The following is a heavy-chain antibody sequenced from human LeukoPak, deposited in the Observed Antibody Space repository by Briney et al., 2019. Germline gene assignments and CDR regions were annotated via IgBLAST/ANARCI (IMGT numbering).Heavy chain of an antibody. J-gene: IGHJ4*02. V-gene: IGHV3-7*03. D-gene: IGHD4-11*01. Sequence: GGSLRLSCVGSGLTFSSYWMTWVRQAPGKGLEWVANIKQDGSEQNYVDSVKGRFTISRDNAKNSLSLQMNSLRADDTAVYYCVRYRMVYDYTDARRDYWGQGTLVTVPS. CDR2: IKQDGSEQ. CDR3: VRYRMVYDYTDARRDY. CDR1: GLTFSSYW.